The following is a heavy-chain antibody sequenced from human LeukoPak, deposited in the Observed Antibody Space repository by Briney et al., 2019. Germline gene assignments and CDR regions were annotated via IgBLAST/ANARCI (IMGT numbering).Heavy chain of an antibody. Sequence: ASVTVSFTASGYTFTSYGISWVRQAPGQGLEWMGWISAYNGNTNYAQKLQGRVTMTTDTSTSTAYMELRSLRSDDTAVYYCARAGGTIAVAGNFDYWGQGTLVTVSS. D-gene: IGHD6-19*01. CDR1: GYTFTSYG. CDR3: ARAGGTIAVAGNFDY. J-gene: IGHJ4*02. V-gene: IGHV1-18*01. CDR2: ISAYNGNT.